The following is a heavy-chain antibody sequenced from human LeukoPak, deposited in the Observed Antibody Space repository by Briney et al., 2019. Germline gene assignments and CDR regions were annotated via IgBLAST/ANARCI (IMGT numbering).Heavy chain of an antibody. J-gene: IGHJ4*02. Sequence: SETLSLTCTVSGGSISSSSYYWGWIRQPPGKGLEWIGSIYYSGSTYYNPSLKSRVTISVDTSKNQFSLKLSSVTAADTAVYYCAGQRQHSGDYWGQGTLVTVSS. D-gene: IGHD6-13*01. CDR1: GGSISSSSYY. CDR3: AGQRQHSGDY. V-gene: IGHV4-39*01. CDR2: IYYSGST.